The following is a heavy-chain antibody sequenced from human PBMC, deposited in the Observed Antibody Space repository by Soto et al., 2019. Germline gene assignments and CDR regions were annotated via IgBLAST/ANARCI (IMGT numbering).Heavy chain of an antibody. CDR1: GGSISSGDYY. CDR3: ARDRPIAAAGYYYYGMDV. CDR2: IYYSGST. D-gene: IGHD6-13*01. Sequence: QVQLQESGPGLVKPSQTLSLTCTVSGGSISSGDYYWSWIRQPPGKGLEWIGYIYYSGSTYYNPSPQPRVTISADTSKNSFSLKLSSVTAADTAVYYCARDRPIAAAGYYYYGMDVWGQGTTVTVSS. V-gene: IGHV4-30-4*01. J-gene: IGHJ6*02.